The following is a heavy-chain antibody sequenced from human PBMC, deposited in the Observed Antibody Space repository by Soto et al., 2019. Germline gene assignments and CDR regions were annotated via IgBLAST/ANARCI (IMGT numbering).Heavy chain of an antibody. D-gene: IGHD6-19*01. V-gene: IGHV1-24*01. CDR3: ATDSRADPYGMDV. CDR1: GDTLTELS. J-gene: IGHJ6*02. CDR2: FDPEDGET. Sequence: ASRKVSWKGSGDTLTELSMHWVRQAPGKGLEWMGGFDPEDGETIYAQKFQGRVTMTEDTSTDTAYMELSSLRSEDTAVYYCATDSRADPYGMDVWGHGPTVT.